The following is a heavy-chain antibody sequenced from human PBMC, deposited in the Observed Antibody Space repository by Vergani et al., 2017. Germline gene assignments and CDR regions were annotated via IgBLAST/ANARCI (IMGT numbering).Heavy chain of an antibody. J-gene: IGHJ4*02. CDR1: GFTFSNAW. CDR2: IKSKTDGGTT. V-gene: IGHV3-15*01. D-gene: IGHD3-22*01. Sequence: EVQLVESGGGLVKPGGSLRLSCAASGFTFSNAWMSWVRQAPGKGLEWVGRIKSKTDGGTTDYAAPVKGRFTIARDDSKNTLYLQMNSLKTEDTAVYYCTPHSYYYDGSGYYYGFDYWGQGTLVTVSS. CDR3: TPHSYYYDGSGYYYGFDY.